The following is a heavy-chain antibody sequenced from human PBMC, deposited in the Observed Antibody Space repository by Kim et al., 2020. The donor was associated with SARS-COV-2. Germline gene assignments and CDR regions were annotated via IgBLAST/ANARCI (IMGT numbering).Heavy chain of an antibody. CDR2: ST. CDR3: ARAVLPYFAY. J-gene: IGHJ4*02. D-gene: IGHD3-10*01. V-gene: IGHV4-39*07. Sequence: STYYNPSVKSRVTISVDTAKNQFSLKLSSVTAADTAVYYCARAVLPYFAYWGQGTLVTVSS.